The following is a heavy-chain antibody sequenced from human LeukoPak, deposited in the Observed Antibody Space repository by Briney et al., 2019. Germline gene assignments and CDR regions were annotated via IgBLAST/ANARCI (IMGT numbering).Heavy chain of an antibody. Sequence: GGSLRLSCAASGFTFSSYWMSWVRQAPGKGLEWVAVISYDGSNKYYADSVKGRFTISRDNSKNTLYLQMNSLRAEDTAVYYCARWRGSGYYSDYWGQGTLVTVSS. CDR2: ISYDGSNK. V-gene: IGHV3-30-3*01. CDR3: ARWRGSGYYSDY. J-gene: IGHJ4*02. CDR1: GFTFSSYW. D-gene: IGHD3-22*01.